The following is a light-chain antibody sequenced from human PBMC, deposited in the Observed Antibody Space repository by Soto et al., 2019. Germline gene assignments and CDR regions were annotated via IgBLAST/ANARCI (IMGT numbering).Light chain of an antibody. CDR3: ATWDDSLNGVV. CDR2: STN. CDR1: SSNIGRNP. Sequence: QAVVTQPPSASGTPGQRVTISCSGSSSNIGRNPVHWYQQLPGTAPKLLVYSTNQRPSGVPDRFSGSKSGTSASLAISGLQSEDEAEYYCATWDDSLNGVVFGGGTKLTVL. J-gene: IGLJ3*02. V-gene: IGLV1-44*01.